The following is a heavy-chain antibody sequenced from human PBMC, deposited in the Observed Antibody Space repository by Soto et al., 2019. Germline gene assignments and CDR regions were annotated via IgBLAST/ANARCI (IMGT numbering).Heavy chain of an antibody. D-gene: IGHD6-19*01. CDR1: GYTFTSYG. V-gene: IGHV1-18*01. J-gene: IGHJ4*02. CDR2: ISAYNGNT. CDR3: ARAVAGDQYYFDY. Sequence: QVQLVQSGAEVKKPGASVKVSCKASGYTFTSYGISWVRQAPGQGLEWMGWISAYNGNTNYAQKLQGRVTMTTDTTTCTAYMERRSLRSDDTAVYYCARAVAGDQYYFDYWCQGTLVTVSS.